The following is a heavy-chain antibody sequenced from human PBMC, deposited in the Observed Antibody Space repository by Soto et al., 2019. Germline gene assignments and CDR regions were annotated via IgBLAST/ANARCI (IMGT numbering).Heavy chain of an antibody. CDR1: GYTFTTYD. D-gene: IGHD3-10*01. V-gene: IGHV1-18*01. CDR2: ISTYNGNT. CDR3: ARDSPISITMVRGVPAPYYFDY. J-gene: IGHJ4*02. Sequence: ASVKVSCKASGYTFTTYDISCVRQAPGQGLEWMGRISTYNGNTNYPQSLQGRLTLTTDTSTTTAYMELRSLRSDDTAVYYCARDSPISITMVRGVPAPYYFDYWGQGTLVTVSS.